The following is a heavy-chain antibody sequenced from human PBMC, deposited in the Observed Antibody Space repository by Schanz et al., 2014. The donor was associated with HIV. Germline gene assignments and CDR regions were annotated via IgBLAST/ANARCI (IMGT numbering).Heavy chain of an antibody. Sequence: EVHLVDSGGDLVQPGRSLRLSCAASGFTFDDYAMHWVRQAPGKGLEWVANINADGGETYYVDSVKGRFTISRDNAKNSLCLQMNSLRADDTAIDYCAREVLDQPFVNYWGQGTLVTVSS. CDR3: AREVLDQPFVNY. D-gene: IGHD1-1*01. J-gene: IGHJ4*02. V-gene: IGHV3-7*01. CDR1: GFTFDDYA. CDR2: INADGGET.